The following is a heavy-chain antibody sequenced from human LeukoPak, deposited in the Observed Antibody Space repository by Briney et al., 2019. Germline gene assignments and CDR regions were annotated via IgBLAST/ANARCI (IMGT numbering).Heavy chain of an antibody. CDR2: INHSGST. V-gene: IGHV4-34*01. D-gene: IGHD3-3*02. J-gene: IGHJ4*02. Sequence: SETLSLTCAVYGGSFSGYYWSWIRQPPGKGLEWIGEINHSGSTNCNPSLKSRVTISVDTSKNQFSLKLSSVTAADTAVYYCARVAHFRTPREGLDYWGQGTLVTVSS. CDR1: GGSFSGYY. CDR3: ARVAHFRTPREGLDY.